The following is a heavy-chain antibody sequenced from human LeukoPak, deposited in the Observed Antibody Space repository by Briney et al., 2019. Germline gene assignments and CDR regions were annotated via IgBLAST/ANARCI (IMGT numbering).Heavy chain of an antibody. V-gene: IGHV3-66*01. Sequence: PGGSLRLSCAASGFTFSSYSMNWVRQAPGKGLEWVSLLSGGGRTYYADSVKGRFTISRDDSNNVLYLQMRNLRAEDTAVYYCARDLGQHCTSSTCYALGYAFDFWGQGTMVTVSS. CDR1: GFTFSSYS. D-gene: IGHD2-2*01. CDR2: LSGGGRT. CDR3: ARDLGQHCTSSTCYALGYAFDF. J-gene: IGHJ3*01.